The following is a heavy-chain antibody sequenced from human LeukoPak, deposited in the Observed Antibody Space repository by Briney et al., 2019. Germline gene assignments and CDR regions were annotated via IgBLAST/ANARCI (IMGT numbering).Heavy chain of an antibody. V-gene: IGHV1-69*05. CDR2: IIPIFGTA. J-gene: IGHJ4*02. CDR3: ARAHSPVLRFLEWLSSPLDY. D-gene: IGHD3-3*01. Sequence: ASVKVSCKASGGTFSSYAISWVRQAPGQGLEWMGGIIPIFGTANYAQKFQGRVTITTDESTSTAYMELSSLRSEDTAVYYCARAHSPVLRFLEWLSSPLDYWGQGTLVTVSS. CDR1: GGTFSSYA.